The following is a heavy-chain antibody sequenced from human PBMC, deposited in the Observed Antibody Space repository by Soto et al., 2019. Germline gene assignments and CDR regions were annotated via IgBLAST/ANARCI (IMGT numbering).Heavy chain of an antibody. Sequence: PGRSLRLSCPATGFTFSIYALHWARQAPGKGLEWVAVMSPNGNNQYYADSVKGRLTISRDTSKSTLYLQMTSLRPDDTAVYYCATGANFYYDTSRYWGQGTLVTVSS. D-gene: IGHD3-22*01. CDR2: MSPNGNNQ. CDR1: GFTFSIYA. J-gene: IGHJ4*02. CDR3: ATGANFYYDTSRY. V-gene: IGHV3-30-3*01.